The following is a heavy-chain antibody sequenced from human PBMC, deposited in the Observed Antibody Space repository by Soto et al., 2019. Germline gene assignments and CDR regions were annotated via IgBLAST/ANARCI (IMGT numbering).Heavy chain of an antibody. J-gene: IGHJ4*02. D-gene: IGHD2-2*01. CDR1: GFTFSSYS. CDR2: ISSSSSYI. Sequence: GGSLRLSCAASGFTFSSYSMNWVRQAPGKGLEWVSSISSSSSYIYYADSVKGRFTISRDNAKNSLYLQMNSLRAEDTAVYYCARDRGGWGVPAAIDYWGQGTLVTVSS. CDR3: ARDRGGWGVPAAIDY. V-gene: IGHV3-21*01.